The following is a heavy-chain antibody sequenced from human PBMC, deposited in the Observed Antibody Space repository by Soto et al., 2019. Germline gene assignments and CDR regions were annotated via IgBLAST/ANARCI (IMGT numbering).Heavy chain of an antibody. J-gene: IGHJ3*01. V-gene: IGHV2-5*02. CDR2: IYWDDAK. CDR3: APRLAGGRDGNYCTFDV. Sequence: QITLKESGPSRVKPTQTLALTCTFSGFSLSTSGVGVGWNRQSPGKAPEWLALIYWDDAKRYSPSLKTKLTITKDTTNNQVVLIRTNRDPVDTATYYCAPRLAGGRDGNYCTFDVRGRGTLVTVCS. D-gene: IGHD4-17*01. CDR1: GFSLSTSGVG.